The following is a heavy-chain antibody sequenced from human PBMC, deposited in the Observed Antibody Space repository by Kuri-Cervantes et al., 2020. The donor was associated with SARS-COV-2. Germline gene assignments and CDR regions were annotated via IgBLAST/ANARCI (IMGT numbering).Heavy chain of an antibody. CDR3: ARALDDSSGVFDY. V-gene: IGHV3-30*03. J-gene: IGHJ4*02. CDR1: GFTFSSYS. CDR2: ISYDGSNK. Sequence: GESLKISCAASGFTFSSYSMNWVRQAPGKGLEWVAVISYDGSNKYYADSVKGRFTISRDNSKNTLYLQMNSLRAEDTAVYYCARALDDSSGVFDYWGQGTLVTVSS. D-gene: IGHD3-22*01.